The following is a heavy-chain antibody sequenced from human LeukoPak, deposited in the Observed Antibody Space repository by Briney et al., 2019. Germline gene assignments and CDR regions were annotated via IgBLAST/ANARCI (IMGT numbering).Heavy chain of an antibody. D-gene: IGHD3-22*01. Sequence: PSETLSLTCTVSGGSISSSSYYWGWIRQPPGKGLEWIGSIYYSGSTYYNPSLKSRVTISVDTSKNQFSLKLSSVTAADTAVYYCARDSYYYDSSGYYSYFQHWGQGTLVTVSS. J-gene: IGHJ1*01. CDR2: IYYSGST. V-gene: IGHV4-39*07. CDR3: ARDSYYYDSSGYYSYFQH. CDR1: GGSISSSSYY.